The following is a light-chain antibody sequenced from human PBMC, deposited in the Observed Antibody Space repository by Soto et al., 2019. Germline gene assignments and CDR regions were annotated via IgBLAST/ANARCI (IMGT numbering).Light chain of an antibody. CDR1: SSDVGSYSL. CDR2: EVS. CDR3: CSYAVCTPFYF. Sequence: QSALTQPASVSGSPGQSITISFTGTSSDVGSYSLVSWYQQHPGKAPKLMIYEVSKRPSGVSNRFSASKSGNTASLTISGLQAEAXAYFYSCSYAVCTPFYFFGSGTKVTFL. J-gene: IGLJ1*01. V-gene: IGLV2-23*02.